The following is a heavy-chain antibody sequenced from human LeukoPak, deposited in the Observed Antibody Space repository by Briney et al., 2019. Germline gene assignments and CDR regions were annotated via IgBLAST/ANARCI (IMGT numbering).Heavy chain of an antibody. CDR2: ISGHNFRP. CDR1: GHTFTKFG. CDR3: ARGLDGVGTYYNN. V-gene: IGHV1-18*01. J-gene: IGHJ4*02. D-gene: IGHD3-10*01. Sequence: ASVKVFCNASGHTFTKFGVTWVRQAPGQGLKWIGGISGHNFRPNYAQRLQGRVTMTPDSSTATASLQLRIVPSEDPALYHCARGLDGVGTYYNNWGQGTLVTVSS.